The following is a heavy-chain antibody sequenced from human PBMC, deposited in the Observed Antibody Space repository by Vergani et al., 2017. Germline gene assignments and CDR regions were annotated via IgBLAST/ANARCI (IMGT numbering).Heavy chain of an antibody. CDR2: ISSSSSYI. CDR3: ARDLFYCGGDCYSDS. CDR1: GFTFSSYS. V-gene: IGHV3-21*01. J-gene: IGHJ5*01. Sequence: EVQLVESGGGLVKPGGSLRLSCAASGFTFSSYSMNWVRQAPGKGLEWVSSISSSSSYIYYADSVKGRFTISRDNAKNSLYLQMNSLRAEDTAVYYWARDLFYCGGDCYSDSWGQGTLVTVSS. D-gene: IGHD2-21*02.